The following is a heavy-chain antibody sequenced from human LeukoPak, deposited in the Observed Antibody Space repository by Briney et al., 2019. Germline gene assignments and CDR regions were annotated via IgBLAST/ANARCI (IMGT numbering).Heavy chain of an antibody. V-gene: IGHV1-69*13. CDR2: IIPIFGTA. D-gene: IGHD2-2*01. J-gene: IGHJ6*02. Sequence: SVKVSCKASGSTFTSYAISWVRQAPGQGLEWMGGIIPIFGTANYAQKFQGRVTITADESTSTAYMELSSLRSEDTAVYYCARGEYCSSTSCYLYYYYGMDVWGQGTTVTVSS. CDR1: GSTFTSYA. CDR3: ARGEYCSSTSCYLYYYYGMDV.